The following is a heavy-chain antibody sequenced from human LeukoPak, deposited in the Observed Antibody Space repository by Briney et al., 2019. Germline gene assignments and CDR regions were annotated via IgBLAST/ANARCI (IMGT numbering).Heavy chain of an antibody. CDR1: GFSFSSYS. J-gene: IGHJ4*02. Sequence: GGSLRLSCAPSGFSFSSYSMTWVRQAPGEGREWVANINQDGSEEYYVDSVKGRFTISRDNPKNSLYVQMNSLRAEDTAVYYCARAAAAAFDYWVQGSLATVSS. V-gene: IGHV3-7*05. CDR3: ARAAAAAFDY. CDR2: INQDGSEE. D-gene: IGHD6-13*01.